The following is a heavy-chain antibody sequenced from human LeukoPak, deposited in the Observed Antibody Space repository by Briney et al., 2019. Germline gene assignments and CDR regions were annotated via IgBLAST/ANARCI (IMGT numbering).Heavy chain of an antibody. CDR3: ARERGMASGSHLYYYYMDV. CDR2: ISDSAGST. J-gene: IGHJ6*03. Sequence: GGSLRLSCTVFGFTVSSNSMSWVRQAPGKGLEWVSAISDSAGSTDYADSVKGRFTISRDNSKNTLYLQMNSLRAEDTAVYYCARERGMASGSHLYYYYMDVWGKGTTVTVSS. CDR1: GFTVSSNS. D-gene: IGHD1-26*01. V-gene: IGHV3-23*01.